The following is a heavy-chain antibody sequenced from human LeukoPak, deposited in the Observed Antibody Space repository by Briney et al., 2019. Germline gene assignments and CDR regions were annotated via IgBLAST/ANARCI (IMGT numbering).Heavy chain of an antibody. CDR2: IIPIFGTA. D-gene: IGHD3-9*01. V-gene: IGHV1-69*13. Sequence: ASVKVSCKASGGTFSSYAISWARQAPGQGLEWMGGIIPIFGTANYAQKFQGRVTITADESTSTAYMELSSLRSEDTAVYYCARDLAGPTGRFDYWGQGTLVTVSS. J-gene: IGHJ4*02. CDR1: GGTFSSYA. CDR3: ARDLAGPTGRFDY.